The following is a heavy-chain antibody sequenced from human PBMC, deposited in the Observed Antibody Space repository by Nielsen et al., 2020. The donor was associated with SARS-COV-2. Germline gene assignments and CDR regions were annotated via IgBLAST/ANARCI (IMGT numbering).Heavy chain of an antibody. CDR3: ARDLGIVVPAAPNWFDP. CDR1: GYTFTSYG. Sequence: ASVKVSCKASGYTFTSYGISWVRQAPGQGLEWMGWISAYNGNTNYAQKLQGRVTMTIDTSTSTAYMELRSLRSDDTAVYYCARDLGIVVPAAPNWFDPWGQGTLVTVSS. J-gene: IGHJ5*02. V-gene: IGHV1-18*04. D-gene: IGHD2-2*01. CDR2: ISAYNGNT.